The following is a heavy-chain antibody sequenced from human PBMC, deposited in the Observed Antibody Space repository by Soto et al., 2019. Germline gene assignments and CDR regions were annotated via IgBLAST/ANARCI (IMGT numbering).Heavy chain of an antibody. CDR1: GGSITGSHW. Sequence: SETLSLTCVVSGGSITGSHWWSWARQSPGKGLERIGEIYPSGSTHYSPSLKSRVTISVDKSKSQFSLQLSSVTAADTAVYFCAIRYLPWVGVAVTGTIFDFWGQGTLVTVSS. V-gene: IGHV4-4*02. CDR2: IYPSGST. D-gene: IGHD6-19*01. CDR3: AIRYLPWVGVAVTGTIFDF. J-gene: IGHJ4*02.